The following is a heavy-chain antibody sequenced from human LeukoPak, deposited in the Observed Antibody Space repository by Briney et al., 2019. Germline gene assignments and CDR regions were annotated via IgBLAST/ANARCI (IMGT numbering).Heavy chain of an antibody. V-gene: IGHV5-51*01. Sequence: GESLKISCKGSGYRFTNYWIAWVRPMPGKGLEWMGIIYPGDSDTRYSPSFQGQVTISADKSISTAYLQWSSLKASDTAMYYCARHGSYPGYTFDIWGQGKMVTVSS. CDR3: ARHGSYPGYTFDI. CDR2: IYPGDSDT. J-gene: IGHJ3*02. CDR1: GYRFTNYW. D-gene: IGHD1-26*01.